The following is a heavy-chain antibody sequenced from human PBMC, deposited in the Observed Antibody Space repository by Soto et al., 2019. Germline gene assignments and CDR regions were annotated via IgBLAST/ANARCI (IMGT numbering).Heavy chain of an antibody. CDR2: IYYSGST. J-gene: IGHJ6*02. D-gene: IGHD3-3*01. Sequence: SETLSLTCTVSGGSVSSGGYYWSWIRQHPGKGLEWIGYIYYSGSTYYNPSLKSRVTISVDTSKNQFSLKLSSVTAADTAVYYCARDHPGVGGYYYYGMDVWGQGTTVTVSS. CDR1: GGSVSSGGYY. CDR3: ARDHPGVGGYYYYGMDV. V-gene: IGHV4-30-4*08.